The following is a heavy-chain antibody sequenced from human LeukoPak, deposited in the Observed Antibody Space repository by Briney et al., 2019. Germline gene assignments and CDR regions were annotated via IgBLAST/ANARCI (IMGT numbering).Heavy chain of an antibody. Sequence: PGGSLGLSCAASGFTFSSYGMHWVRQAPGKGLEWVAVISYDGSNKYYADSVKGRFTISRDNSKNTLYLQMNSLRAEDTAVYYCAKDSIAAGRPYFDYWGQGTLVTVSS. J-gene: IGHJ4*02. CDR1: GFTFSSYG. V-gene: IGHV3-30*18. CDR3: AKDSIAAGRPYFDY. CDR2: ISYDGSNK. D-gene: IGHD6-13*01.